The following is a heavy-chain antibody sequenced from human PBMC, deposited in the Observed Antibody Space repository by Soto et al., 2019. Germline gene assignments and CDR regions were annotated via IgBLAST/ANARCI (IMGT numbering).Heavy chain of an antibody. V-gene: IGHV4-31*03. CDR3: ARDCDPYYYDSSGYQGSDAFDI. J-gene: IGHJ3*02. CDR1: GGSISSGGYY. Sequence: PSETLSLTCTVSGGSISSGGYYWSWIRQHPGKGLEWIGYIYYSGSTYYNPSLKSRVTISVDTSKNQFSLKLSSVTAADTAVYYCARDCDPYYYDSSGYQGSDAFDIWGQGTMVTVSS. D-gene: IGHD3-22*01. CDR2: IYYSGST.